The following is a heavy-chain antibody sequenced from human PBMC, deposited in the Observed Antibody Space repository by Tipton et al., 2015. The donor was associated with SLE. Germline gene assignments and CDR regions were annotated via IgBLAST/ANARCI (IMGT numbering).Heavy chain of an antibody. D-gene: IGHD2/OR15-2a*01. Sequence: QLVQSGAEVRKPGESLKISCKGSGYSFTDHWIGWVRQTPGKGLEWMGIIYPGDSDTRYSPSFAGQVTISADKSMSTAYLQWSSLKASDTAMYYCASPIFSDVPNYWGQGTLVTVSS. CDR2: IYPGDSDT. J-gene: IGHJ4*02. V-gene: IGHV5-51*03. CDR3: ASPIFSDVPNY. CDR1: GYSFTDHW.